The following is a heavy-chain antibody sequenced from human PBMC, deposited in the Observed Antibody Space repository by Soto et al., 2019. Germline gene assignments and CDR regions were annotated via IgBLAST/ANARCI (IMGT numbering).Heavy chain of an antibody. Sequence: LRLSCTVSGFAFNNYGINWVRQAPGKGLEWVSSISKSDYTYYSDSVKGRFTISRDNAKNSVSLQMNTLRVEDTAVYYCAREDSIIIPAVSDFWGQGTLVTSPQ. CDR1: GFAFNNYG. CDR2: ISKSDYT. J-gene: IGHJ4*02. CDR3: AREDSIIIPAVSDF. D-gene: IGHD2-2*01. V-gene: IGHV3-21*01.